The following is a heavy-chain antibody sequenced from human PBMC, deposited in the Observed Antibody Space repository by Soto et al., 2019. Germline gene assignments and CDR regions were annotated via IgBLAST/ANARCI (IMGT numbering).Heavy chain of an antibody. Sequence: GGSLRLSCAAPGFTFSSYAMHWVRQAPGKGLEWVAVISYDGSNKYCADSVKGRFTISRDNSKNTLYLQMNSLRAEDTAVYYCARDCSSTSCYRAFDIWGQGTMVTVSS. V-gene: IGHV3-30-3*01. CDR2: ISYDGSNK. D-gene: IGHD2-2*02. CDR1: GFTFSSYA. J-gene: IGHJ3*02. CDR3: ARDCSSTSCYRAFDI.